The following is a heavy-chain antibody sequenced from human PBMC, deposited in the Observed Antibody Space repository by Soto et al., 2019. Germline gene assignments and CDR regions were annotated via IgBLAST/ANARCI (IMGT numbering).Heavy chain of an antibody. D-gene: IGHD2-21*02. V-gene: IGHV3-64D*06. Sequence: GGSLRLSXSASGFTFSSYAMHWVRQAPGKGLEYVSAISSNGGSTYYADSVKGRFTISRDNSKNTLYLQMSSLRAEDTAVYYCVKGQRRTVVTPEDYWGQGTLVTVSS. J-gene: IGHJ4*02. CDR2: ISSNGGST. CDR3: VKGQRRTVVTPEDY. CDR1: GFTFSSYA.